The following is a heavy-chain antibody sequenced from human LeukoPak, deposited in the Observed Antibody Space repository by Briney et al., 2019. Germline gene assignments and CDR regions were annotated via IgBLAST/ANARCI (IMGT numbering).Heavy chain of an antibody. CDR3: ARRRGGNNYYFDQ. D-gene: IGHD4-23*01. Sequence: SETLSLTCAVYGGSFSGYYWSWIRQPPGKGLEWIGEINHSGSTNYNPSLKSRVTISVDTSKNQFSLKLSSVTAADTAVYYCARRRGGNNYYFDQWGQGTLVTVSS. CDR2: INHSGST. CDR1: GGSFSGYY. J-gene: IGHJ4*02. V-gene: IGHV4-34*01.